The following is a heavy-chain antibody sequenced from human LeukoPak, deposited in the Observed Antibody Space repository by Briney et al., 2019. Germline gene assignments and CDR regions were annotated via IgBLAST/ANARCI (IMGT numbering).Heavy chain of an antibody. V-gene: IGHV1-69*04. CDR2: IIPIFGIA. D-gene: IGHD5-18*01. CDR3: ARDGGIGGYSYGPRFYYGMDV. J-gene: IGHJ6*02. Sequence: ASVKVSCKASGGTFSSYAISWVRQAPGQGLEWMGRIIPIFGIANYAQKFQGRVTITADKSMSTAYMELSSLRSEDTAVYYCARDGGIGGYSYGPRFYYGMDVWGQGTTVTVSS. CDR1: GGTFSSYA.